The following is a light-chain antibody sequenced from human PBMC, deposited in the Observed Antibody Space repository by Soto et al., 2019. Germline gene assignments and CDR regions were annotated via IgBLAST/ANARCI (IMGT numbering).Light chain of an antibody. V-gene: IGLV1-51*01. J-gene: IGLJ2*01. CDR2: DNN. CDR3: GTWDSSLSAVV. Sequence: QSVLTQPPSVSAAPGQKVTISCSGSNSNIGNNYVSWYQQLPGTAPKLLIYDNNKRPSGIPDRFSGSTSGTSATLGITGLQTGDEADYYCGTWDSSLSAVVFGGGTKLTVL. CDR1: NSNIGNNY.